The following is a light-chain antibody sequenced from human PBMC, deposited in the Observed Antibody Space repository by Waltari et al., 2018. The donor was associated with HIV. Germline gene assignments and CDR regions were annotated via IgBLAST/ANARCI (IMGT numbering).Light chain of an antibody. CDR1: SSNIGAPYA. V-gene: IGLV1-40*01. CDR3: QSYDSSLSAWV. J-gene: IGLJ3*02. Sequence: QSVLTQPPSVSGAPGQRVTISCTGSSSNIGAPYAVHWYQQLPGTAPKVRIYGNRERPSGVPDRFSGSKSGTSASLVITGLQAEDEANYYCQSYDSSLSAWVFGGGTKLTVL. CDR2: GNR.